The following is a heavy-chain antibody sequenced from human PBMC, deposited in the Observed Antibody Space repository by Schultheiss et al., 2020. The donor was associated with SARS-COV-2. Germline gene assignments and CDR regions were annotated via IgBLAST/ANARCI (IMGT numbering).Heavy chain of an antibody. CDR2: MNPNSGNT. Sequence: ASVKVSCKASGYTFTGYYMHWVRQATGQGLEWMGWMNPNSGNTGYAQKFQGRVTMTRDTSTSTVYMELSSLRSEDTAVYYCARWATVTTAYYYGMDVWGQGTTVTVSS. V-gene: IGHV1-8*02. CDR1: GYTFTGYY. D-gene: IGHD4-11*01. J-gene: IGHJ6*02. CDR3: ARWATVTTAYYYGMDV.